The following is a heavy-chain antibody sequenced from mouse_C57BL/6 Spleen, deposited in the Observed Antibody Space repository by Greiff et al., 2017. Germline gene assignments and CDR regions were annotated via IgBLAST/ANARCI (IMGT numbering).Heavy chain of an antibody. CDR1: GYTFTDYE. D-gene: IGHD1-1*01. CDR3: TGGYGSSYVDFDV. V-gene: IGHV1-15*01. Sequence: VQLQQSGAELVRPGASVTLSCKASGYTFTDYEMHWVKQTPVHGLEWIGAIDPETGGTAYNQKFKGKAILTADKSSSTAYMELRSLTSEDSAVYYCTGGYGSSYVDFDVWCTGTTVTVSS. CDR2: IDPETGGT. J-gene: IGHJ1*03.